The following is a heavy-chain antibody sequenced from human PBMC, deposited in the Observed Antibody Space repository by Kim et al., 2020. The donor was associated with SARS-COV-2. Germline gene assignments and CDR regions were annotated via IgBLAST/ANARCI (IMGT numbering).Heavy chain of an antibody. CDR2: INTNTGNP. Sequence: ASVKVSCKASGYTFTSYAMNWVRQAPGQGLEWMGWINTNTGNPTYAQGFTGRFVFSLDTSVSTAYLQISSLKAEDTAVYYCARDSGDYYDSSGYYYDYWGPGTLVTVSS. CDR1: GYTFTSYA. D-gene: IGHD3-22*01. J-gene: IGHJ4*02. CDR3: ARDSGDYYDSSGYYYDY. V-gene: IGHV7-4-1*02.